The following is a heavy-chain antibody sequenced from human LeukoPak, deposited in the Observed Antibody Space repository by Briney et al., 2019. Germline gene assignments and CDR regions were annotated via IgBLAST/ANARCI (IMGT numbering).Heavy chain of an antibody. CDR2: MNPNSGNT. V-gene: IGHV1-8*01. Sequence: ASVKVSCKASGYTFTSYDINWVRQATGQGLEWMGWMNPNSGNTGYAQKFQGRVTVTRNTSISTAYMELSSLRSEDTAVYYCARYYSGYAGWFDPWGQGTLVTVSS. J-gene: IGHJ5*02. CDR1: GYTFTSYD. CDR3: ARYYSGYAGWFDP. D-gene: IGHD5-12*01.